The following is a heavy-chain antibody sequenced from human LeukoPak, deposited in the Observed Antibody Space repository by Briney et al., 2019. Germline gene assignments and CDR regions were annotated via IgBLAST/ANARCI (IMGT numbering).Heavy chain of an antibody. CDR1: GFTFSSYW. CDR3: ARGGSADFWSGYYGRYYYYYGMDV. CDR2: IKQDGSEK. D-gene: IGHD3-3*01. J-gene: IGHJ6*02. Sequence: GGSLRLSCAASGFTFSSYWMSWVRQAPGKGLEWVANIKQDGSEKYYVDSVKGRFTISRDNAKNSLYLQTNSLRAEDTAVYYCARGGSADFWSGYYGRYYYYYGMDVWGQGTTVTVSS. V-gene: IGHV3-7*03.